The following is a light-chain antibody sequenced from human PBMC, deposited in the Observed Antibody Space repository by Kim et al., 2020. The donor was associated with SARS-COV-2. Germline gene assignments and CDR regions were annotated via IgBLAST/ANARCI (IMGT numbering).Light chain of an antibody. V-gene: IGKV1-16*01. CDR2: AAS. CDR1: QAIIDY. Sequence: ASVGDSITITCRSSQAIIDYLAWFQQKPGRAPKSLIHAASSLQSGVPSRFSGSGSGTDFSLTIHNVQPEDFATYYCQQYKTYPFTFGPGTKVDIK. J-gene: IGKJ3*01. CDR3: QQYKTYPFT.